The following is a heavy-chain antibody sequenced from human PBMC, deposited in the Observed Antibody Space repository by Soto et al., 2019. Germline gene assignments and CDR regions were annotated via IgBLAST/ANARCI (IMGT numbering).Heavy chain of an antibody. CDR1: GHTFNTFY. D-gene: IGHD4-4*01. CDR2: INVSGGSR. CDR3: AWVHSWREGPDYLYY. J-gene: IGHJ4*01. V-gene: IGHV1-46*02. Sequence: VAPVRVSCKASGHTFNTFYMHWVRQAPGQGLEWMAIINVSGGSRNYAQKFQGRVTMTSDTSTSTVYMELTSLRSEDTAVYYSAWVHSWREGPDYLYYWGHRALVT.